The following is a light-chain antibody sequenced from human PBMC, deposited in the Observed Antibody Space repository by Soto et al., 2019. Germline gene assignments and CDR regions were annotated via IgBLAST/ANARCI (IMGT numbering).Light chain of an antibody. Sequence: QSALTQPASVSGSPGQSITISCTGTSSDVGGYNYVSWYQQHPGKAPQLMIYEVSNRPSGVSNRSSGSKSGNTASLTISGLQAEDEAEYYCSSYTTSSTLDVFGTGTKVTVL. J-gene: IGLJ1*01. V-gene: IGLV2-14*01. CDR3: SSYTTSSTLDV. CDR1: SSDVGGYNY. CDR2: EVS.